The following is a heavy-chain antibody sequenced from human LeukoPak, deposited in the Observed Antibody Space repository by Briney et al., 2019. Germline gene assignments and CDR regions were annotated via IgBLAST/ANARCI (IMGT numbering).Heavy chain of an antibody. Sequence: GGSLRLSCAASGFTFSSYAMSWVRQAPGKGLEWVSAISGSGGSTYYADSVKGRFTISRDNSKNTLYLQMNSLRVEDTVVYYCAKDPEWLVKYYFDYWGQGTLVTVSS. CDR1: GFTFSSYA. D-gene: IGHD6-19*01. CDR3: AKDPEWLVKYYFDY. J-gene: IGHJ4*02. CDR2: ISGSGGST. V-gene: IGHV3-23*01.